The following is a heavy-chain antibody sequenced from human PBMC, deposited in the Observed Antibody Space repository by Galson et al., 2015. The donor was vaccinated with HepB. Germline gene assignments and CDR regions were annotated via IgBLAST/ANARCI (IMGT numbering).Heavy chain of an antibody. V-gene: IGHV1-69*13. Sequence: SVKVSCKASGGTFSSYAISWVRQAPGQGLEWMGGIIPIFGTANYAQKFQGRVTITADESTSTAYMELSSLRSEDTAVYYCARGLTKPTTVTTEYRFFWGRDYYYMDVWGKGTTVTVSS. CDR2: IIPIFGTA. CDR1: GGTFSSYA. D-gene: IGHD4-17*01. CDR3: ARGLTKPTTVTTEYRFFWGRDYYYMDV. J-gene: IGHJ6*03.